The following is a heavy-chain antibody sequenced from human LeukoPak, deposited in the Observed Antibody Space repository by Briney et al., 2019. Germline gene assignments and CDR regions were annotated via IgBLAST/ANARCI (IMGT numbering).Heavy chain of an antibody. D-gene: IGHD5-24*01. J-gene: IGHJ4*02. CDR3: VRVVLQWLIDYCFDY. CDR2: INPNSGGT. CDR1: GYTFTGYN. V-gene: IGHV1-2*02. Sequence: ASVKVSCKASGYTFTGYNMHWVRQAPGQGLEWVGWINPNSGGTNYAQKFQGRVTMTRDTSITTAYMELSRLRSDDTAVYYCVRVVLQWLIDYCFDYWGQGTLVTVSS.